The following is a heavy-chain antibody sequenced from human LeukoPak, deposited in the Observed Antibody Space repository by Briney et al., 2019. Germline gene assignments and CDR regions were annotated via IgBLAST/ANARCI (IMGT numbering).Heavy chain of an antibody. J-gene: IGHJ5*02. Sequence: SVKVSCKASGGTFSSYAISWVRPAPGQGLEWMGGIIPIFGTANYAQKFRGRVTMTRDMSTSTVYMELSSLRSEDTAVYYCAREAITIFGVVRTQTTYGPHRFDPWGQGTLVTVSS. D-gene: IGHD3-3*01. CDR1: GGTFSSYA. CDR3: AREAITIFGVVRTQTTYGPHRFDP. V-gene: IGHV1-69*05. CDR2: IIPIFGTA.